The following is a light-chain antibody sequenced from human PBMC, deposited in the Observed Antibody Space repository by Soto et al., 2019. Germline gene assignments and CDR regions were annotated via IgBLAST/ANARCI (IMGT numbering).Light chain of an antibody. Sequence: EIVMTQSPATLSVSPGERATLSCRASQSVSSNLAWYQQKPGQAPRLLIYGASTRATGIPARFSGSGSGTEFTLTISSLQSEDFAVYYCQQDNNCPRTWTFGQGTKVEIK. J-gene: IGKJ1*01. V-gene: IGKV3-15*01. CDR3: QQDNNCPRTWT. CDR2: GAS. CDR1: QSVSSN.